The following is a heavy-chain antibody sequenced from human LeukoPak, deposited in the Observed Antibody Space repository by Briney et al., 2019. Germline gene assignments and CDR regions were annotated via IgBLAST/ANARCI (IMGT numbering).Heavy chain of an antibody. CDR1: GFTFITSW. CDR2: IKPDGSEN. V-gene: IGHV3-7*01. CDR3: ASWTSSSSNY. J-gene: IGHJ4*02. D-gene: IGHD6-6*01. Sequence: PGGSLRLSCAASGFTFITSWWSWLRQAPGKGLEWVAHIKPDGSENYYVDSVKGRFTISRDNAKNSLSLQMNSLRAEDTAVYYCASWTSSSSNYWGQGTLVTVSS.